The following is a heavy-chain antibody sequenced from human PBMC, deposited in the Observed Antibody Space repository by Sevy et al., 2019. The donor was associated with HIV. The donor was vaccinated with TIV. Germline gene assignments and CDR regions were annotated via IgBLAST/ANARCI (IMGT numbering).Heavy chain of an antibody. CDR2: INPDSGGP. Sequence: ASVKVSCKASGYTFTGYYMHWVRQAPGQGLQWMGWINPDSGGPNYAPKVQGRVTLTRDTSISTAYMELSRLKADDTAVYYCVRDDRDGYFEYWGQGTLVTVSS. CDR1: GYTFTGYY. J-gene: IGHJ4*02. CDR3: VRDDRDGYFEY. V-gene: IGHV1-2*02.